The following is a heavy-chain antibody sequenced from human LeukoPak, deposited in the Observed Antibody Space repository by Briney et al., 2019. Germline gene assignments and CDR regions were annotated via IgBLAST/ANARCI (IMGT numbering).Heavy chain of an antibody. CDR3: ARRGFSGNYFDY. J-gene: IGHJ4*02. CDR1: GYTFTNYY. CDR2: ISAYNGNT. D-gene: IGHD3-10*01. V-gene: IGHV1-18*04. Sequence: ASVKVSCKASGYTFTNYYMHWVRQAPGQGLEWMGWISAYNGNTNYAQKLQGRVTMTTDTSTSTAYMELRSLRSDDTAVYYCARRGFSGNYFDYWGQGTLVTVSS.